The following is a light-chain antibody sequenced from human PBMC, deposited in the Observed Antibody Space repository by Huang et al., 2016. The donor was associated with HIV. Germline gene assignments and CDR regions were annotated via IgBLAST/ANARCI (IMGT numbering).Light chain of an antibody. CDR3: QHRGNWARFT. CDR1: QSVSSF. CDR2: DAS. Sequence: EIVLTQSPATLSLSPGERATLSCRSSQSVSSFLAWYQQKPGQAPRLLIYDASNRAACSPARFSGSGSGTDFTLTISSLEPEDFAVYYGQHRGNWARFTFGPGTKVDIK. J-gene: IGKJ3*01. V-gene: IGKV3-11*01.